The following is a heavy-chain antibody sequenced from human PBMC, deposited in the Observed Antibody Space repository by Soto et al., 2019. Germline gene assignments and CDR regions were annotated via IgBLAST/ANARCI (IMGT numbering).Heavy chain of an antibody. CDR2: INPNSGGT. D-gene: IGHD6-19*01. CDR1: GYTFSGYY. Sequence: ASVKVSCKASGYTFSGYYMHWVRQAPGQGLEWMGWINPNSGGTNYAQKFQGRVTMTRDTSISTAYMELSRLRSDDTAVYYCARDRGSGWYLTYYYYGMDVWGQGTTVTVSS. J-gene: IGHJ6*02. CDR3: ARDRGSGWYLTYYYYGMDV. V-gene: IGHV1-2*02.